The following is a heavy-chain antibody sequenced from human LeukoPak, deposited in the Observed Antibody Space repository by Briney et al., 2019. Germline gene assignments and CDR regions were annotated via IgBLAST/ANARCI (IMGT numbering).Heavy chain of an antibody. CDR3: ARGPYVPFPNWYFDL. Sequence: ASVKVSFKASGYTFTDYYMHWVRQAPGQGLEWMGWINPNSGGTHYAPKFQGRVTMTRDTSISTAYMELSRLRSDDTAVYYCARGPYVPFPNWYFDLWGRGTLVTVSS. CDR1: GYTFTDYY. J-gene: IGHJ2*01. D-gene: IGHD3-10*02. CDR2: INPNSGGT. V-gene: IGHV1-2*02.